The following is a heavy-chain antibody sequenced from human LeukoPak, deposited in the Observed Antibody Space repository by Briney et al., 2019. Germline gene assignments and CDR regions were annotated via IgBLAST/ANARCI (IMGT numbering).Heavy chain of an antibody. CDR3: ARDQRRYCSGGSCYRLDY. J-gene: IGHJ4*02. D-gene: IGHD2-15*01. V-gene: IGHV1-2*02. Sequence: ASVKVSCKASGYTFTGYYMHWVRQAPGQGLEWMGWINPNSGGTNYAQKFQGRVTMTRDTSISTAYMELSRLRSDDTAVYYCARDQRRYCSGGSCYRLDYWGQGTLVTVSS. CDR2: INPNSGGT. CDR1: GYTFTGYY.